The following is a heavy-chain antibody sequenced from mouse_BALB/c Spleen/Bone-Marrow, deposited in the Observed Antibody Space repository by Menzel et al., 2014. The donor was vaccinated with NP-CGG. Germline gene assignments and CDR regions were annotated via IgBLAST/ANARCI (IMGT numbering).Heavy chain of an antibody. CDR1: GYTFTSYW. J-gene: IGHJ4*01. Sequence: VQLQQSGAELVKPGTSVKLSCKTSGYTFTSYWIQWVKQRPGQGLGWIGEIFPGTDTTYYNEKFKGKATLTIDTSSSTAYMHLNSLTSEDSAVYFCSGGPLYAMDYWGQGTSVTVSS. CDR3: SGGPLYAMDY. V-gene: IGHV1S132*01. D-gene: IGHD1-1*02. CDR2: IFPGTDTT.